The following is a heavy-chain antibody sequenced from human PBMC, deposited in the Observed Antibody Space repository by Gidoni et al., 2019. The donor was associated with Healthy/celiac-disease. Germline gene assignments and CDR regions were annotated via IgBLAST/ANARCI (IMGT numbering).Heavy chain of an antibody. D-gene: IGHD6-6*01. Sequence: EVQLVESGGRLVKPGRSLRLCCTASGFTFGDYAMSWFRQAPGKGLEWVGFIRSKAYGGTTEYAASVKGRFTISRDDSKSIAYLQMNSLKTEDTAVYYCTRDSSIAARLGYYYYGMDVWGQGTTVTVSS. CDR2: IRSKAYGGTT. V-gene: IGHV3-49*05. CDR1: GFTFGDYA. CDR3: TRDSSIAARLGYYYYGMDV. J-gene: IGHJ6*02.